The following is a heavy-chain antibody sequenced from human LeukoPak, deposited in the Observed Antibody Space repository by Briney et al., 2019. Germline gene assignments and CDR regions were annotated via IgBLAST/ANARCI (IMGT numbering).Heavy chain of an antibody. D-gene: IGHD6-13*01. V-gene: IGHV1-69*04. CDR2: IIPVLGVT. J-gene: IGHJ4*02. CDR1: GGTFSSHG. CDR3: AREVSAGGSDY. Sequence: SVKVSCKASGGTFSSHGIGWVRQAPGQGPEWMGRIIPVLGVTTYAQNFHDRLTLTADTSTITAYMELTSLTSRDTAVYYCAREVSAGGSDYWGQGTLISVSS.